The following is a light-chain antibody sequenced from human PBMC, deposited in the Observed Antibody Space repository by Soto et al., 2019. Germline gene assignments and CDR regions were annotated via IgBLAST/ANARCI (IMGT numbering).Light chain of an antibody. CDR3: QQRRNWLLS. J-gene: IGKJ4*01. CDR1: QSVSSS. CDR2: AAS. Sequence: EIVMTQSPATLSVSPGERATLSCRASQSVSSSLAWYQQKPGQAPRLLIYAASSRATGIPARFSGSGSGTEFTLTISSLQSEDFAVYYCQQRRNWLLSFGGGTKVEIK. V-gene: IGKV3-15*01.